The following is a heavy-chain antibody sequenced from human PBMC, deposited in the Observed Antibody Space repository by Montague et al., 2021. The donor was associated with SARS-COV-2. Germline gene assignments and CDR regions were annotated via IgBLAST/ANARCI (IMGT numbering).Heavy chain of an antibody. CDR3: ARVFDNSGYALDY. D-gene: IGHD5-12*01. CDR2: VHHDGRSGSA. V-gene: IGHV4-59*01. CDR1: GGSFKNYY. Sequence: SETLSLTCTVSGGSFKNYYWSWIRQPPGKGLEWFGYVHHDGRSGSANYNPSVWSRVTISVDTSKKQFSLHLSSVIPADTAVYFCARVFDNSGYALDYWGQGTQVTVSS. J-gene: IGHJ4*02.